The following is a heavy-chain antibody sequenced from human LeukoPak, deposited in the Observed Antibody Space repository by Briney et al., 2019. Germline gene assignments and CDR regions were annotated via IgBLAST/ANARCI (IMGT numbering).Heavy chain of an antibody. V-gene: IGHV3-30-3*01. Sequence: PGKSLRLSCAASGFTFSNYGIHWVRQAPGKGLEWVAVISYDGSNKNYADSVKGRFNISRDNSKNTLYLQMNSLRGEDTAVYYCARDRCSSTTCNFDYWGQGTLVTVSS. J-gene: IGHJ4*02. CDR1: GFTFSNYG. D-gene: IGHD2-2*01. CDR3: ARDRCSSTTCNFDY. CDR2: ISYDGSNK.